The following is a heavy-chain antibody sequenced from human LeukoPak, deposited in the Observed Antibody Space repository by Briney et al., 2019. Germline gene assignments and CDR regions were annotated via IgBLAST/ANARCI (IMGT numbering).Heavy chain of an antibody. Sequence: GGSLRLSCAASGFHVISYYMNWFRQAPGKGLEWVSSISSSSSYIYYADSVKGRFTISRDNAKNSLYLQMNSLRAEDTAVYYCAGGEYYDSSGYYYPFDYWGQGTLVTVSS. CDR1: GFHVISYY. V-gene: IGHV3-21*01. J-gene: IGHJ4*02. D-gene: IGHD3-22*01. CDR2: ISSSSSYI. CDR3: AGGEYYDSSGYYYPFDY.